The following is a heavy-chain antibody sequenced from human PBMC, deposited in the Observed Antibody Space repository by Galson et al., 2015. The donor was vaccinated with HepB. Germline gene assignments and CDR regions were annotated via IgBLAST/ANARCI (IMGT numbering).Heavy chain of an antibody. CDR3: AREHGGSYRS. D-gene: IGHD1-26*01. V-gene: IGHV3-21*01. J-gene: IGHJ4*02. Sequence: EPLSLTCTVSGGSISSSSYYWGWIRQPPGKGLEWVSSISSSSSYIYYADSVKGRFTISRDNAKNSLYLQMNSLRAEDTAVYYCAREHGGSYRSWGQGTLVTVSS. CDR2: ISSSSSYI. CDR1: GGSISSSS.